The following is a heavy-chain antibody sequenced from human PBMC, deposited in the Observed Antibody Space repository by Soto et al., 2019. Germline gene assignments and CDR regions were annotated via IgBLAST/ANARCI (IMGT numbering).Heavy chain of an antibody. D-gene: IGHD2-2*01. Sequence: PGESLKISCKGSGYSFSSYWTGWVRQMPGKGLEWMGIIYPGDSDTRYSPSFQGQVTISADKSISTAYLQWSSLKASDTAMYYCARQDCSSSSCLLDPWGQGTLVTVSS. CDR1: GYSFSSYW. CDR2: IYPGDSDT. CDR3: ARQDCSSSSCLLDP. J-gene: IGHJ5*02. V-gene: IGHV5-51*01.